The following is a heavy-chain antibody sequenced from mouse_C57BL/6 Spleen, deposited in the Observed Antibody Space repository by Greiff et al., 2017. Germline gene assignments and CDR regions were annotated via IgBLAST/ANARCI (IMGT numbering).Heavy chain of an antibody. CDR2: INPNSGST. CDR3: ARRGDYDVTWFAY. J-gene: IGHJ3*01. Sequence: VQLQQPGAELVKPGASVTLSCKASGYTFTSYWMHWVKQRPGQGLEWIGMINPNSGSTNYNEKFKSKATLTVDKSSSTAYMQLSSLTSEDSAVYYCARRGDYDVTWFAYWGQGTLVTVSA. V-gene: IGHV1-64*01. D-gene: IGHD2-4*01. CDR1: GYTFTSYW.